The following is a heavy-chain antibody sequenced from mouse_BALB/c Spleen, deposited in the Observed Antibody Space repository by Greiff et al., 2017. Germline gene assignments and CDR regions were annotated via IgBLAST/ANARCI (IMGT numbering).Heavy chain of an antibody. CDR3: ARGIRDSRGYFDV. Sequence: QVQLQQPGAELVKPGASVKLSCKASGYTFTSYWMHWVKQRPGQGLEWIGEINPSNGRTNYNEKFKSKATLTVDNSSSTAYMELRSLTSEDSAVYYCARGIRDSRGYFDVWGAGTTVTVSS. CDR2: INPSNGRT. D-gene: IGHD3-1*01. J-gene: IGHJ1*01. CDR1: GYTFTSYW. V-gene: IGHV1S81*02.